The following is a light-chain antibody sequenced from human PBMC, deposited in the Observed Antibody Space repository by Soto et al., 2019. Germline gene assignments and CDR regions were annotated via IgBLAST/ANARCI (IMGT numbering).Light chain of an antibody. V-gene: IGLV1-44*01. J-gene: IGLJ2*01. Sequence: QAVVTQPPSASGTPGQRVTISCSGGSSDIGSNTVNWYQQLPGTAPKLLIYNNNQRPSGVPDRFSGSKSGTSASLAISGLQSEDEADDYCAAWDDRLKGVVFGGGTKLTVL. CDR3: AAWDDRLKGVV. CDR1: SSDIGSNT. CDR2: NNN.